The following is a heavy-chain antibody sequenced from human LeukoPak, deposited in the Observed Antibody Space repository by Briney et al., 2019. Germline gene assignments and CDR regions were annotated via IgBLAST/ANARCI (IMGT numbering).Heavy chain of an antibody. V-gene: IGHV3-9*01. D-gene: IGHD3-9*01. Sequence: GGSLRLSCAASGFTFDDYAMHWVRQAPGKGLEWVSGISWNSGSIGYADFVKGRFTISRDNAKNSLYLQMNSLRAEDTALYYCAKDAYDILTGYLGYWGQGTLVTVSS. J-gene: IGHJ4*02. CDR3: AKDAYDILTGYLGY. CDR1: GFTFDDYA. CDR2: ISWNSGSI.